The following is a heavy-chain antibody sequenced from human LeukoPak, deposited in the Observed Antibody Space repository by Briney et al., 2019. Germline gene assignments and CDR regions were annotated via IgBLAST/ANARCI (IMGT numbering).Heavy chain of an antibody. D-gene: IGHD3-3*01. J-gene: IGHJ4*02. V-gene: IGHV3-30*03. CDR2: ISYDGSNK. CDR1: GFTFSSYG. CDR3: AAPFWSGYYFGMWDY. Sequence: GGSLRLSCAASGFTFSSYGMHWVRQAPGKGLEWVAVISYDGSNKYYADSVKGRFTISRGNSKNTLYLQMNSLRAEDTAVYYCAAPFWSGYYFGMWDYWGQGTLVTVSS.